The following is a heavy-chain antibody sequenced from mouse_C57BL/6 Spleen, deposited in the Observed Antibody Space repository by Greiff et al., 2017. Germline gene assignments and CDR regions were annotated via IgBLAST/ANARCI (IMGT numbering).Heavy chain of an antibody. CDR1: GYTFTSYW. D-gene: IGHD1-1*01. J-gene: IGHJ1*03. CDR2: INPSNGGT. V-gene: IGHV1-53*01. CDR3: SRGTTVVADWYFDV. Sequence: QVQLQQPGTELVKPGASVKLSCKASGYTFTSYWMHWVKQRPGQGLEWIGNINPSNGGTNYNEKFKSKATLTVDKYSSTAYRQLSSLTSEDSAVYYCSRGTTVVADWYFDVWGTGTTVTVSS.